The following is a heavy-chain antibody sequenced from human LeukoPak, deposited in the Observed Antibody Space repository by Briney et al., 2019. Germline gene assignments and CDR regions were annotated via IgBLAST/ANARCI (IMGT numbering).Heavy chain of an antibody. J-gene: IGHJ3*02. Sequence: QSSETLSLTCRVTGTSISSYYWSWIRKPPGKGLEWIGYMHSSGSTAYNPSLKSRASISLDTSQNQFSLHMTSVTAADTAVYYCASVPPAGTYSGGNYYAGPYTFDMWGQGTMATVSS. CDR2: MHSSGST. CDR3: ASVPPAGTYSGGNYYAGPYTFDM. D-gene: IGHD3-22*01. V-gene: IGHV4-59*01. CDR1: GTSISSYY.